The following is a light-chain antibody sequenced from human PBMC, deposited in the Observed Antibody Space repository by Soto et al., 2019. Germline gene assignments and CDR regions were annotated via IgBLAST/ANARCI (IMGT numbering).Light chain of an antibody. CDR1: QSISRW. CDR2: EAS. V-gene: IGKV1-5*01. CDR3: QQYNSYSCT. Sequence: DTQMTQSPSTQSLSVGHRVNISCXANQSISRWLAWYQQKPGKAPDLLIYEASSLESGVPSRFSGSGSGTEFTLTISSLQPDDVATYYCQQYNSYSCTFGQGTKVDIK. J-gene: IGKJ1*01.